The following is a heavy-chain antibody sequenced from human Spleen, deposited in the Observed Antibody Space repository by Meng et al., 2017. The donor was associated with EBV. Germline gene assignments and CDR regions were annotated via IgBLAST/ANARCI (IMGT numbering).Heavy chain of an antibody. J-gene: IGHJ4*02. D-gene: IGHD2-21*02. Sequence: GQRVQSGAEVKKPGASVKVSCKASGFMFTDYYMHWVRQAPGQGLAWMGRINPSSGGTDYAQKFQGRVTMTRDTSISTAYMELTSLRSDDTAIYYCARSIFSNDFFNWGQGTLVTVSS. CDR1: GFMFTDYY. V-gene: IGHV1-2*06. CDR3: ARSIFSNDFFN. CDR2: INPSSGGT.